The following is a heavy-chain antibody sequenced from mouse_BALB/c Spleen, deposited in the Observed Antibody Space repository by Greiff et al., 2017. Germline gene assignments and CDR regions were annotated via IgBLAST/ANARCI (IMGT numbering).Heavy chain of an antibody. D-gene: IGHD2-14*01. CDR3: ARRADAYYRYGYYAMDY. Sequence: EVHLVESGGGLVQPGGSRKLSCAASGFTFSSFGMHWVRQAPEKGLEWVAYISSGSSTIYYADTVKGRFTISRDNPKNTLFLQMTSLRSEDTAMYYCARRADAYYRYGYYAMDYWGQGTSVTVSS. J-gene: IGHJ4*01. CDR2: ISSGSSTI. V-gene: IGHV5-17*02. CDR1: GFTFSSFG.